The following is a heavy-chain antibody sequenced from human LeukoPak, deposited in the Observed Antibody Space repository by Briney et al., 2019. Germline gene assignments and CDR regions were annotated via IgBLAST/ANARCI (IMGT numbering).Heavy chain of an antibody. D-gene: IGHD6-13*01. V-gene: IGHV1-69*02. Sequence: SVKLSCKASGGTFSSYTISWVRQAPGQGLEWMGRIIPILGIANYAQKFQGRVTITADKSTSTAYMELSSLRSEDTAVYNCARVRYSSSFPSKTYYFDYWGQGTLVTVSS. CDR3: ARVRYSSSFPSKTYYFDY. CDR2: IIPILGIA. J-gene: IGHJ4*02. CDR1: GGTFSSYT.